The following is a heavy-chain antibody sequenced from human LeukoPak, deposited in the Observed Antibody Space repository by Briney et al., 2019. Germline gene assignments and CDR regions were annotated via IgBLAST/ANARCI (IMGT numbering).Heavy chain of an antibody. CDR2: INHSGST. D-gene: IGHD2-2*01. Sequence: SETLSLTCAVYGGSFSGDYWSWIRQPPGKGLEWIGEINHSGSTNYNPSLKSRVTISVDTSKNQFSLKLSSVTAADTAVYYCARTGRDCSSTSCYLGGIDYWGQGTLVTVSS. CDR3: ARTGRDCSSTSCYLGGIDY. CDR1: GGSFSGDY. J-gene: IGHJ4*02. V-gene: IGHV4-34*01.